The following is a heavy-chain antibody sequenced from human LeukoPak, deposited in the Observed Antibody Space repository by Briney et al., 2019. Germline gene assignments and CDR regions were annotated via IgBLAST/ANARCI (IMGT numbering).Heavy chain of an antibody. J-gene: IGHJ5*02. V-gene: IGHV4-30-2*01. CDR3: ARGIYGSGSSNWFDP. CDR2: IYHSGST. Sequence: SETLSLTCAVSGGSISSGGYSWSWIRQPPGKGLEWIGYIYHSGSTYYNPSLKSRVTISVDTSKNQFSLKLSSVTAADTAVYYCARGIYGSGSSNWFDPWGQGTLVTVSS. CDR1: GGSISSGGYS. D-gene: IGHD3-10*01.